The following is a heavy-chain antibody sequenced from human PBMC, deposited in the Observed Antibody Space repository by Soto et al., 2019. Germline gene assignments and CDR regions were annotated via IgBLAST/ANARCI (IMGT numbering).Heavy chain of an antibody. V-gene: IGHV1-69*13. CDR3: ARTFGVVTAIGYYFDY. CDR1: VGTFSSYA. Sequence: SLKVSCKASVGTFSSYAISWVRQAPGQGLEWMGGIIPIFGTANYAQKFQGRVTITADESTSTAYMELSSLRSEDTAVYYCARTFGVVTAIGYYFDYWGQGTLVTVSS. J-gene: IGHJ4*02. D-gene: IGHD2-21*02. CDR2: IIPIFGTA.